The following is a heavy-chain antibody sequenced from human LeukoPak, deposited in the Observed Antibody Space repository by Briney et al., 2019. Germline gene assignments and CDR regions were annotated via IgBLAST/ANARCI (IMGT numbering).Heavy chain of an antibody. J-gene: IGHJ4*02. CDR3: ARGQNYDILTGYFDY. Sequence: GGSLRLSCAASGFTFSSYGMHWVRQAPGKGLEWVAVIWYDGSNKYYADSVKGRFTISRDNSKNTLYLQMNSLRAEDTAVYYCARGQNYDILTGYFDYWGQGTLVTVSS. CDR1: GFTFSSYG. V-gene: IGHV3-33*01. D-gene: IGHD3-9*01. CDR2: IWYDGSNK.